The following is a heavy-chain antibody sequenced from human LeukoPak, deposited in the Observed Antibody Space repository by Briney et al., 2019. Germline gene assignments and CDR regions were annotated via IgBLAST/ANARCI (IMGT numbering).Heavy chain of an antibody. Sequence: ASVKVSCKASGYTFTGYYMHWVRQAPGQGLEWMGWINPNSGGTNYAQKFQGRVTMTRDTSISAAYMELSRLRSDDTAVYYCARVSTSYYDSSGYYDYWGQGTLVTVSS. CDR1: GYTFTGYY. D-gene: IGHD3-22*01. CDR3: ARVSTSYYDSSGYYDY. CDR2: INPNSGGT. V-gene: IGHV1-2*02. J-gene: IGHJ4*02.